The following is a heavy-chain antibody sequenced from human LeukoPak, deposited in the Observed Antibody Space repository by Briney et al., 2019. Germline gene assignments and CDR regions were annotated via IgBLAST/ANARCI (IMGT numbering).Heavy chain of an antibody. CDR3: SAGTGRSDFDY. D-gene: IGHD1-1*01. CDR2: IKSETNGGTI. Sequence: GSLRLSCAASGFTFSDAWVSWVREAPGKGLEWIGRIKSETNGGTIDYAAPVNGRFTLSRDDSKHTLDLQMNSLKTEDTGVYYCSAGTGRSDFDYWGQGTLVIVSS. CDR1: GFTFSDAW. V-gene: IGHV3-15*01. J-gene: IGHJ4*02.